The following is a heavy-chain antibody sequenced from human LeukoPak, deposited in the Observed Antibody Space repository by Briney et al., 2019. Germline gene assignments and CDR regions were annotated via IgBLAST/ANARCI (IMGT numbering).Heavy chain of an antibody. CDR1: GFTFSSYA. V-gene: IGHV3-23*01. Sequence: GGSLRLSCAASGFTFSSYAMSWVRQAPGKGLEWVSAISGSGGSTYYADSVKGRFTISRDNAKNTLYLQMNSLRVDDTAVYYCAREIGPGTGSGDAFDIWGQGTMVTVSS. J-gene: IGHJ3*02. CDR2: ISGSGGST. D-gene: IGHD3-10*01. CDR3: AREIGPGTGSGDAFDI.